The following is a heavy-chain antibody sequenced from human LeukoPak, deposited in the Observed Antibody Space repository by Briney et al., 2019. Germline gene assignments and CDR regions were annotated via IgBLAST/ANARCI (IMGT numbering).Heavy chain of an antibody. CDR3: SRGRGYSYGYSDY. D-gene: IGHD5-18*01. CDR1: GFTFSSYS. CDR2: ISSSSTSM. V-gene: IGHV3-21*01. J-gene: IGHJ4*02. Sequence: GGSLRLSCAASGFTFSSYSMNWVRQAPGKGLEWVSSISSSSTSMYYADSVKGRLTISGDNAKNSLYLQMNSLRAEDTAVYYCSRGRGYSYGYSDYWGQGTLVTVSS.